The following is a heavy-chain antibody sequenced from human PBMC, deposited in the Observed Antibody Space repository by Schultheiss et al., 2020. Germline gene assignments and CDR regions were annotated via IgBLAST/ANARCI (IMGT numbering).Heavy chain of an antibody. D-gene: IGHD4-17*01. Sequence: SETLSLTCTVSGGSVSSGSYYWSWIRQPPGKGLEWIGYIYHSGSTYYNPSLKSRVTISVDTSKNQFSLKLSSVTAADTAVYYCARLAYGDPYYFDYWGQGTLVTVS. CDR1: GGSVSSGSYY. CDR3: ARLAYGDPYYFDY. V-gene: IGHV4-61*01. CDR2: IYHSGST. J-gene: IGHJ4*02.